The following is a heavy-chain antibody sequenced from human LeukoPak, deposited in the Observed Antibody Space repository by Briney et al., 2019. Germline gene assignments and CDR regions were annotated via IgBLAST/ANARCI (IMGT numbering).Heavy chain of an antibody. V-gene: IGHV4-4*07. CDR3: ARTLDKDSSSAPYYYYMDV. J-gene: IGHJ6*03. Sequence: PSETLSLTCTVSGGSIRSNYWSWIRQSAGKGLEWIGRIYPSGNTNYNPSFESRVTMSVDTSKNQLSLKLKSVTAADTAVYYCARTLDKDSSSAPYYYYMDVWGKGTTVTVSS. CDR1: GGSIRSNY. CDR2: IYPSGNT. D-gene: IGHD6-13*01.